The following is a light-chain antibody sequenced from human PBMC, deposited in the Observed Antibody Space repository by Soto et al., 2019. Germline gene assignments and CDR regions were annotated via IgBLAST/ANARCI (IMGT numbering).Light chain of an antibody. V-gene: IGKV1-39*01. J-gene: IGKJ4*01. CDR2: AAS. CDR3: QQSYSTLT. Sequence: DIQMTQSPSSLSASVGDRVTITCRASRNINNFLNWYQQKPGKAPKLLIYAASSLQSGVPSRFSASGSGTDFTLPISSLQPDDFATYYCQQSYSTLTFGGGPKVAIK. CDR1: RNINNF.